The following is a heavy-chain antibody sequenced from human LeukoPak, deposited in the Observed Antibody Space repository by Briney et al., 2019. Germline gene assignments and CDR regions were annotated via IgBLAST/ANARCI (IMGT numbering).Heavy chain of an antibody. CDR2: IYYSGST. Sequence: SQTLSLTCTVSGGSISSGDYYWSWIRQPPGKGLEWIGYIYYSGSTYYNPSLKSRVTISLDTSKNQFSLKLSSVTAADTAVYYCARDCSSTSCYPQDAFDIWGQRTMVTVSS. CDR1: GGSISSGDYY. D-gene: IGHD2-2*01. CDR3: ARDCSSTSCYPQDAFDI. V-gene: IGHV4-30-4*08. J-gene: IGHJ3*02.